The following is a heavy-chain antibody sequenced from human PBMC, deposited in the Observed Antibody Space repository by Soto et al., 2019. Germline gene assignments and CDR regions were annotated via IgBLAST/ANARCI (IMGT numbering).Heavy chain of an antibody. V-gene: IGHV3-9*01. D-gene: IGHD3-10*01. CDR1: GFTFDDYA. J-gene: IGHJ4*02. Sequence: GGSLRLSCAASGFTFDDYAMHWVRQAPGKGLEWVSGISWNSGSIGYTDSVKGRFTISRDNAKNSLYLQMNSLRAEDTALYYCAKDKDFMVRGEPDYWGQGTLVTVSS. CDR2: ISWNSGSI. CDR3: AKDKDFMVRGEPDY.